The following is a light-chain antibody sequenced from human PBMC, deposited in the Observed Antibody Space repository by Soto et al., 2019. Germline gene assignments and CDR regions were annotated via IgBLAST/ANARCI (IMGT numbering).Light chain of an antibody. CDR2: DVS. V-gene: IGLV2-14*01. CDR3: SLYTSSYTLV. J-gene: IGLJ2*01. CDR1: SSDVGGYNY. Sequence: QSVLTQPASVSGSPGQSITISCTGTSSDVGGYNYVSWYQQHPGKAPKLMIYDVSNRPSGVSNRFSGSKSGNTASLTISGLQAEDEADYYCSLYTSSYTLVFGGGTKLTVL.